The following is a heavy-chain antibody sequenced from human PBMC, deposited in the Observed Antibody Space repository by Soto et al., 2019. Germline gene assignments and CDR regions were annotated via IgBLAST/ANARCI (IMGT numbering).Heavy chain of an antibody. CDR2: IDYSGST. Sequence: SETLSLTCTVSGGSISSGDYYWSWIRQPPGKGLEWIGYIDYSGSTYYNPSLKSRVTISVDTSKNQFSLKLSSVTAADTAVYYCARDFRNYDSSGLINWFDPWGQGTLVTVSS. D-gene: IGHD3-22*01. CDR3: ARDFRNYDSSGLINWFDP. CDR1: GGSISSGDYY. J-gene: IGHJ5*02. V-gene: IGHV4-30-4*01.